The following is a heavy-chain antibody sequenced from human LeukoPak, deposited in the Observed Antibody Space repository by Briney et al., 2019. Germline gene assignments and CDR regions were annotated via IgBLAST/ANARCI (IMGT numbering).Heavy chain of an antibody. J-gene: IGHJ5*02. D-gene: IGHD1-26*01. CDR3: ARDPYPSSGSYYHPPHNWFDP. V-gene: IGHV3-30-3*01. CDR1: GFTLSSYA. CDR2: ISYDGCNK. Sequence: PGGSLRLSCAASGFTLSSYAMHWVRQAPGKGLEWVAVISYDGCNKYYADSVKGRFTISRDNSKNTLYLQMNSLRAEDTAVYYCARDPYPSSGSYYHPPHNWFDPWGQGTLVTVSS.